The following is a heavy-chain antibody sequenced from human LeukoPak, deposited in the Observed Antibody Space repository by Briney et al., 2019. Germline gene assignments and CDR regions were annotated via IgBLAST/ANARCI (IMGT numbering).Heavy chain of an antibody. J-gene: IGHJ4*02. CDR1: GFPFSIYE. D-gene: IGHD6-19*01. V-gene: IGHV3-48*03. Sequence: PGGSLRLPCAVSGFPFSIYEMNWVRQAPGKGLEWVSNIGSSGTTIYYADSAKGRFSISRDNAKSSLYLQMNSLRVEDTAVYYCALLAVASDFDYWGQGAPVTVSS. CDR3: ALLAVASDFDY. CDR2: IGSSGTTI.